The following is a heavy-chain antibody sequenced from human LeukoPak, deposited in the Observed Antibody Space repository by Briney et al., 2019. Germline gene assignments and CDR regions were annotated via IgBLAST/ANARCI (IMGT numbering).Heavy chain of an antibody. CDR1: GFTFSNAW. V-gene: IGHV3-15*01. CDR3: SRAGIQLWLSPNFDY. CDR2: IKSKTDGGTT. J-gene: IGHJ4*02. Sequence: GGSLRLSCAASGFTFSNAWMSWVRQAPGKGLEWVGRIKSKTDGGTTDYAAPVKGRFTISRDDSKNTRYRQMNSPKTEHTAAYYCSRAGIQLWLSPNFDYWGQGALVTASS. D-gene: IGHD5-18*01.